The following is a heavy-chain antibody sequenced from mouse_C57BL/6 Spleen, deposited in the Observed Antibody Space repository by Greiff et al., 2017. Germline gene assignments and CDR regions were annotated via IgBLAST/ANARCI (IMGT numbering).Heavy chain of an antibody. CDR3: ARGIDYYGISYGFDY. Sequence: VQLQQPGAELVKPGASVKMSCKASGYTFTSYWITWVKQRPGQGLEWIGDIYPGSGSTNYNEKFKSKATLTVDTSSSTAYMQLSSLTSEDSAVYYCARGIDYYGISYGFDYWGQGTTLTVSS. J-gene: IGHJ2*01. CDR2: IYPGSGST. D-gene: IGHD1-1*01. V-gene: IGHV1-55*01. CDR1: GYTFTSYW.